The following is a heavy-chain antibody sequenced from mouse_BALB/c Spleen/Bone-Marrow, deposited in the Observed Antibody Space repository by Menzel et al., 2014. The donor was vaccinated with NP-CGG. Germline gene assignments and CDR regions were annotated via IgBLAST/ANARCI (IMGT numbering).Heavy chain of an antibody. D-gene: IGHD1-1*01. Sequence: QVQLQQSGAELVKPGASVKMSCKASGYTFTSYWMHWVKQRSGQGLEWIGVIDPSDSYTSYNQKFKGMATLTVDTSSSTAYMQLSSLTSEDSAVYYCTRWGTTVVAYYAMDYWGQGTSVTVSS. CDR2: IDPSDSYT. CDR3: TRWGTTVVAYYAMDY. CDR1: GYTFTSYW. V-gene: IGHV1S127*01. J-gene: IGHJ4*01.